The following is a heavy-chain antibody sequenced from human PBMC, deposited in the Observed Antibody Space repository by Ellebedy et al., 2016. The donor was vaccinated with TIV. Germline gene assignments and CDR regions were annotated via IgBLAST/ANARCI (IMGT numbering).Heavy chain of an antibody. V-gene: IGHV4-59*01. J-gene: IGHJ4*02. CDR1: GGSISSYY. Sequence: MPSETLSLTCTVSGGSISSYYWSWIRQPPGKGLEWIGYIYYSGSTNYNPSLKSRVTISVDTSKNQFSLKLSSVTAADTAVYYCARTNYDDIEIDYWGQGTLVTVSS. CDR2: IYYSGST. CDR3: ARTNYDDIEIDY. D-gene: IGHD3-9*01.